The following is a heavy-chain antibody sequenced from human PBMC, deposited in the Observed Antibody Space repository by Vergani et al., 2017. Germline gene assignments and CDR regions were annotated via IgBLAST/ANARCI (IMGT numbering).Heavy chain of an antibody. CDR2: INPSGGHT. Sequence: QVQLVQSGAAVKKSGASVKVSCKTSGYTFSNYYMHWVRQAPGQGLEWMGIINPSGGHTNYAQKFQGRVTMTRDTSTRTVYMELSSLRSEDTAIYYCARGDYGSLSGYRYWGQGTLVTVSA. V-gene: IGHV1-46*03. J-gene: IGHJ4*02. D-gene: IGHD3-9*01. CDR1: GYTFSNYY. CDR3: ARGDYGSLSGYRY.